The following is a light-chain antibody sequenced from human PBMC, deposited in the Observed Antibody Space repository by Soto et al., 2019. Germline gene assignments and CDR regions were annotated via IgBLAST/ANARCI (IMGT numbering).Light chain of an antibody. CDR1: QSISSW. V-gene: IGKV1-5*03. Sequence: DIQMTQSPSTLSASVGDRVTITCRASQSISSWLAWYQQKPGKAPKLLVYKASSLESGVPSRFSGSGSGTEFTLTISSLQPDDFAPYYCQQYHIYPLTFGGGTKVEIK. CDR3: QQYHIYPLT. J-gene: IGKJ4*01. CDR2: KAS.